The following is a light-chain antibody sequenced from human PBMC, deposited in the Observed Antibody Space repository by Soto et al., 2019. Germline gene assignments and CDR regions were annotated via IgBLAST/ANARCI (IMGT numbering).Light chain of an antibody. CDR1: QGISTY. CDR3: QQSYSTPWT. CDR2: AAS. Sequence: DIQLTQSPSSLSASVGVRVTITCRASQGISTYLNWYQQKPGKPPKLPIYAASSLQSGVPSRFSGSGSATDFTLTISSLQPEDFATYYCQQSYSTPWTFGQGTKVEIK. J-gene: IGKJ1*01. V-gene: IGKV1-39*01.